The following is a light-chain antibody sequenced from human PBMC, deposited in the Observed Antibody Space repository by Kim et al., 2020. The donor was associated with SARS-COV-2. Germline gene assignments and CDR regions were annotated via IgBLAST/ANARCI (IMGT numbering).Light chain of an antibody. V-gene: IGLV2-14*04. CDR2: DGS. CDR3: SSYTSSSTV. CDR1: SSVVVYYDD. J-gene: IGLJ2*01. Sequence: PGQSTTPSGTETSSVVVYYDDASYNQQQPGNAHHLMYDDGSQRPAVFSLLFSGSNAGTTASLTFSGLQAEDEADYCCSSYTSSSTVFGGGTQLTVL.